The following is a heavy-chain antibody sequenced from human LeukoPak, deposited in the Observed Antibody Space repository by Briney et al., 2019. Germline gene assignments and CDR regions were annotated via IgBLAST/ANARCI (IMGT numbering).Heavy chain of an antibody. CDR2: ISGNDGAT. CDR3: ARDVPDFWSGFDS. V-gene: IGHV1-18*01. Sequence: ASVKVSCKASGYPFYTYGLSWVRQAPGQGLEWMGQISGNDGATKYAQKFQGRVTVTTDTATSTAYMELTSLTSDDTAVYYCARDVPDFWSGFDSWGQGTLVTVSP. CDR1: GYPFYTYG. D-gene: IGHD3-3*01. J-gene: IGHJ4*02.